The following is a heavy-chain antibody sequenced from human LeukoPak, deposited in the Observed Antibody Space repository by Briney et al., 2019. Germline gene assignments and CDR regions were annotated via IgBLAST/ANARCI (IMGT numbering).Heavy chain of an antibody. J-gene: IGHJ4*02. V-gene: IGHV1-2*02. Sequence: ASVKVSCKASGYTFTGYYMHWVRQAPGQGLEWMGWINPNSGGTNYAQKFQGRVTMTRDTSISTAYMELGSLTSDDTAVYYCARGSSGYYYSPDYWGQGTLVTVSS. D-gene: IGHD3-22*01. CDR1: GYTFTGYY. CDR3: ARGSSGYYYSPDY. CDR2: INPNSGGT.